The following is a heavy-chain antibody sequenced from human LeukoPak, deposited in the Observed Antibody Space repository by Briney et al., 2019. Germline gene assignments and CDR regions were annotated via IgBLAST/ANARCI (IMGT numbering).Heavy chain of an antibody. V-gene: IGHV4-4*07. CDR2: IDASGST. CDR1: GGSIGTYY. CDR3: ARVADRFGYNYGIDEYFDY. Sequence: PSETLSHTCTVSGGSIGTYYWTWIRQPAGKGMEWIGRIDASGSTTYNPSLNSRITMTVDTSRNQFSLNLNSLTVADTAVYFCARVADRFGYNYGIDEYFDYWGQGALVTVSS. J-gene: IGHJ4*02. D-gene: IGHD5-18*01.